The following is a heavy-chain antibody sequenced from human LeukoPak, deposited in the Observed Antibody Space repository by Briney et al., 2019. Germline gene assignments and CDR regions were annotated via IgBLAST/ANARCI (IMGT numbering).Heavy chain of an antibody. CDR3: TRDRSRAEDD. CDR2: INQGGSDK. J-gene: IGHJ4*02. V-gene: IGHV3-7*01. CDR1: GFTFSGHW. D-gene: IGHD1-14*01. Sequence: GGSLRLSCAASGFTFSGHWMSWVRQAPGKGLEWVANINQGGSDKYYVDSVKGRLTISRDNANNLLYLQMNSLRGKDTAVYYCTRDRSRAEDDWGQGTLVTVSS.